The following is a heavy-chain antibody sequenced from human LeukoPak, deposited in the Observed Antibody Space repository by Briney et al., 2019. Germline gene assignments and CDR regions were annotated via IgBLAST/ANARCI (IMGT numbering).Heavy chain of an antibody. D-gene: IGHD5-12*01. Sequence: GGSLRLSCAASGFTFDNYAMTWVRQAPGKGLEWVSYISDSGAMYYADSVRGRFTISRENAQNSLFLQMNSLRAEDTAVYYCARDGGYRGYDADCWGQGTLVTVSS. CDR3: ARDGGYRGYDADC. CDR2: ISDSGAM. J-gene: IGHJ4*02. V-gene: IGHV3-48*01. CDR1: GFTFDNYA.